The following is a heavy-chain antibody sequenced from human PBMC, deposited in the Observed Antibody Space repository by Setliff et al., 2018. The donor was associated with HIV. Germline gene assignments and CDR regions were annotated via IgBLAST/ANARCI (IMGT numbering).Heavy chain of an antibody. CDR2: ISTLDGNT. V-gene: IGHV1-18*01. CDR3: ARVPGDYGDNPIDY. CDR1: GYNFFSYG. Sequence: ASVKVSCKASGYNFFSYGISWVRQAPGQGLEWMGWISTLDGNTDYAQNVQDRVTMTTDTSTSTVYMELRSLRSDDTAVYYCARVPGDYGDNPIDYWGQGTLVTVSS. D-gene: IGHD4-17*01. J-gene: IGHJ4*02.